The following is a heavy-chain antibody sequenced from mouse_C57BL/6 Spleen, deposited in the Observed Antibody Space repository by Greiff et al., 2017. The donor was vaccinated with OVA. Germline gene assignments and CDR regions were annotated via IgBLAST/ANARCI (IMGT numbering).Heavy chain of an antibody. CDR1: GYTFTSYW. J-gene: IGHJ4*01. CDR3: ARPLIYYDKGMDY. CDR2: IDPYDSYT. Sequence: VQLQQPGAELVKPGASVKLSCKASGYTFTSYWMQWVKQRPGQGLEWIGEIDPYDSYTNYNQKFKGKATLTVDTSSSTAYMQLSSLTSEDSAVYYCARPLIYYDKGMDYWGQGTSVTVSS. V-gene: IGHV1-50*01. D-gene: IGHD2-4*01.